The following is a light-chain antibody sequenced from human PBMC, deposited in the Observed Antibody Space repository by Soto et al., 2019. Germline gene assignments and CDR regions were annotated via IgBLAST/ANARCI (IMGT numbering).Light chain of an antibody. CDR2: GAS. CDR1: ESVSSN. Sequence: IVMTQSPATLSVSPGERATLSCRASESVSSNLAWYHQKPGQAPRLLIYGASTRATGIPARFSGSGSGTEFTLTISSLQSEDFAVYYCQHYNNWPPVTFGQGTKVDIK. CDR3: QHYNNWPPVT. J-gene: IGKJ1*01. V-gene: IGKV3-15*01.